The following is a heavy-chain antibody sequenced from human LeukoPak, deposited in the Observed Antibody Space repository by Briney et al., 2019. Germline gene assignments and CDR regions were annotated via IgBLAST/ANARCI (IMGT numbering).Heavy chain of an antibody. CDR3: ARDRAVAGLFDR. J-gene: IGHJ5*02. V-gene: IGHV3-7*01. CDR2: IKEDGGEK. CDR1: GFTFSIYW. D-gene: IGHD6-19*01. Sequence: QPGGSLRLSCEASGFTFSIYWMSWVRQAPGKGLEWVANIKEDGGEKDYVDSVKGRFIISRDNVKNSLYLQMNSLRPEDTAMYYCARDRAVAGLFDRWGQGTLVTVSS.